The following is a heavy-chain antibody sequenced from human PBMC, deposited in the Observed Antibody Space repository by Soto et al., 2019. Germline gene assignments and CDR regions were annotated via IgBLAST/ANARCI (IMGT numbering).Heavy chain of an antibody. V-gene: IGHV4-39*01. CDR2: IYYSGST. CDR3: ARRIQQLVRGDYYYYGMDV. CDR1: GGSISSSSYY. Sequence: SETLSLTCTVSGGSISSSSYYWGWIRQPPGKGLEWIGSIYYSGSTYYNPSLKSRVTISVDTSKTQFSLKLSSVTAADTAVYYCARRIQQLVRGDYYYYGMDVWGQGTTVTVSS. J-gene: IGHJ6*02. D-gene: IGHD6-13*01.